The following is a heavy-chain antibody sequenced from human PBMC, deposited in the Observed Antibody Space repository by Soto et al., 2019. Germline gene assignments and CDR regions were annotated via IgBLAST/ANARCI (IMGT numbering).Heavy chain of an antibody. V-gene: IGHV4-39*01. J-gene: IGHJ4*02. CDR2: IYYRGNA. CDR3: ARVEGLAVISYCFDF. CDR1: DDSINSDKYY. D-gene: IGHD3-16*02. Sequence: QLQLQESGPGLVKPSETLSLTCSVSDDSINSDKYYWGWIRQPPGKGLEWIGSIYYRGNAYHNPSLPTRVTTSMDKSKSQCSLKLNSVTAAGSAVYFCARVEGLAVISYCFDFWGPGALVTFSS.